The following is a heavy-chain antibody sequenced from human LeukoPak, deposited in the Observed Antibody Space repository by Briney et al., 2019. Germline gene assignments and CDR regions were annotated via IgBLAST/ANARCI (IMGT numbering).Heavy chain of an antibody. V-gene: IGHV3-21*01. CDR2: ISSGSSYI. J-gene: IGHJ6*03. CDR3: ASHIGDYYYYYYMDV. D-gene: IGHD2-21*01. Sequence: GGSLRLSCAASGFTSSSYIMNWVRQAPGKGLEWVSSISSGSSYIYYADSVKGRFTISRDDARNSRYLQMNSLRAEDAAVYYCASHIGDYYYYYYMDVWGRGTTVTVSS. CDR1: GFTSSSYI.